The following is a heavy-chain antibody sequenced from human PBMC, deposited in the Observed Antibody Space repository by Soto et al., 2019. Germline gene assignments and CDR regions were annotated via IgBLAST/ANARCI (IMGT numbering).Heavy chain of an antibody. D-gene: IGHD4-17*01. V-gene: IGHV3-15*07. CDR2: IKSKTDGGTT. Sequence: GGSLRLSCAASGFTFSNAWMNWVRQAPGKGLEWVGRIKSKTDGGTTDYAAPVKGRFTISRDDSKNTLYLQMNSLKTEDIAVYYCTTHYGDYVLFSYYGMDVWGQGTTVTVSS. CDR1: GFTFSNAW. CDR3: TTHYGDYVLFSYYGMDV. J-gene: IGHJ6*02.